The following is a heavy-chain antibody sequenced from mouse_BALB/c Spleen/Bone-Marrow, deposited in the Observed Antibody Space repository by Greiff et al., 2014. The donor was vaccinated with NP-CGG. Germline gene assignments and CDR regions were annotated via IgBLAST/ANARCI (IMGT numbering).Heavy chain of an antibody. D-gene: IGHD1-2*01. V-gene: IGHV1-9*01. Sequence: VKLMESGTELMKPGASVKISCKATGYTFSSYWIEWVNQRPGHGLEWTGEILPGSGSTNYNEKFKGKATFTADTSSNTAYMQLSSLTSEDSAVYYCARGGHGFAWFAYWGQGTLVTVSA. CDR2: ILPGSGST. J-gene: IGHJ3*01. CDR3: ARGGHGFAWFAY. CDR1: GYTFSSYW.